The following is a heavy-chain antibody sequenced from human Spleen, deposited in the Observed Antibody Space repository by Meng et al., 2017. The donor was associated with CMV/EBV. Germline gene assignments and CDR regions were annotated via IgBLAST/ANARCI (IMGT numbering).Heavy chain of an antibody. CDR3: ARDDSSGYYYYY. CDR2: INHSGST. D-gene: IGHD3-22*01. J-gene: IGHJ4*02. V-gene: IGHV4-34*01. CDR1: GGSFSGYY. Sequence: QGQLQQWGAGLLKPSETLSLTGAVYGGSFSGYYWSWIRQPPGKGLEWIGEINHSGSTNYNPSLKSRVTISVDTSKNQFSLKLSSVTAADTAVYYCARDDSSGYYYYYWGQGTLVTVSS.